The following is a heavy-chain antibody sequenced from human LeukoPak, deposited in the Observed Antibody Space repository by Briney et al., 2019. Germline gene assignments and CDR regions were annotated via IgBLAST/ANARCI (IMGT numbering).Heavy chain of an antibody. J-gene: IGHJ4*02. V-gene: IGHV1-2*04. CDR3: ARARLYGDSRWYFDY. D-gene: IGHD4-17*01. Sequence: ASVKVSCKASGYTFTGYYMHWVRQAPGRGLEWMGWINPNSGGTNYAQKFQGWVAMTRDTSISTAYMELSRLRSDDTAVYYCARARLYGDSRWYFDYWGQGTLVTVSS. CDR2: INPNSGGT. CDR1: GYTFTGYY.